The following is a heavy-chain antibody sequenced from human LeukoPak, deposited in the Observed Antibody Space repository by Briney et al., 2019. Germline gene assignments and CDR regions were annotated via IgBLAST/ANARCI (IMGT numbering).Heavy chain of an antibody. J-gene: IGHJ4*02. D-gene: IGHD5-18*01. V-gene: IGHV3-21*01. CDR2: ISSSSSYI. CDR3: ARDRVDTAMVN. Sequence: GGSLRLSCAASGFTFSSYSMNWVRQAPGKGLEWVSSISSSSSYIYYADSVKGRFTISRDNAKNSLYLQMNSLRAEDTAVYYCARDRVDTAMVNWGQGTLVTVSS. CDR1: GFTFSSYS.